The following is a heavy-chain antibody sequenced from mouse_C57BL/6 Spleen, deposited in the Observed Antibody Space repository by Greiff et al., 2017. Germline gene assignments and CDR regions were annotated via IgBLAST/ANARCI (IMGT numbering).Heavy chain of an antibody. CDR3: ARWDYYGSSLFAY. CDR1: GYTFTSYW. CDR2: IYPGSGST. Sequence: QVQLQQPGAELVKPGASVKMSCKASGYTFTSYWITWVKQRPGQGLEWIGDIYPGSGSTNYNEKFKCKATLTVDTSSSTAYMQLSSLTSEDSAVXYCARWDYYGSSLFAYWGQGTLVTVSA. V-gene: IGHV1-55*01. J-gene: IGHJ3*01. D-gene: IGHD1-1*01.